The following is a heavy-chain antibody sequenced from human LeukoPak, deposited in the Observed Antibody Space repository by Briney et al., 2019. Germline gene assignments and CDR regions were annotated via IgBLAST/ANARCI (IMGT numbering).Heavy chain of an antibody. V-gene: IGHV1-2*06. Sequence: EASITVSCKASGYTFTGYYIHWVRQAPGQGLEWMGRINPDSGATNYAQKFQGRVTMTRDKSIRTAYMDLSRLRSDDTAVYYCARSYYYDSSGYYYDPPAYFDYWGQGTLVTVSS. D-gene: IGHD3-22*01. CDR1: GYTFTGYY. J-gene: IGHJ4*02. CDR3: ARSYYYDSSGYYYDPPAYFDY. CDR2: INPDSGAT.